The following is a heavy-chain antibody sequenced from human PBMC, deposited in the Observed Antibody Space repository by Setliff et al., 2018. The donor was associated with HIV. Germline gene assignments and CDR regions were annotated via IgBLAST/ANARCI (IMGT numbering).Heavy chain of an antibody. CDR3: ARAYFGSGIYY. D-gene: IGHD3-10*01. V-gene: IGHV4-4*09. Sequence: PSETLSLTCTVSGGSIGSYYWSWIRQPPGKGLEWLGHIYSSGSTNYNPSLKSRVTISVDTSKNQFSLKLYSVTAADTAVYYCARAYFGSGIYYWGQGTLVTVSS. J-gene: IGHJ4*02. CDR1: GGSIGSYY. CDR2: IYSSGST.